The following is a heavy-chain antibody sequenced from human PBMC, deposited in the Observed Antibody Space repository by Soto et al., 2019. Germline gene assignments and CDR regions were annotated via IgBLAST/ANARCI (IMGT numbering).Heavy chain of an antibody. CDR2: ISGGGDIT. CDR3: AKSGNFWSGYYTG. Sequence: GGHLRVSCAASGFAYSRHPMSCVRPAPEKGLEWGAGISGGGDITYNADSVRGRFTIASENSRNNLYLQIISLRAEEGAVYYCAKSGNFWSGYYTGWGQRTLVTVSS. D-gene: IGHD3-3*01. CDR1: GFAYSRHP. J-gene: IGHJ4*02. V-gene: IGHV3-23*01.